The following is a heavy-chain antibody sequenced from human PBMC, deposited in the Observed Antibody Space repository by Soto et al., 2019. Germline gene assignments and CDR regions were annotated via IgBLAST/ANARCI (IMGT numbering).Heavy chain of an antibody. CDR1: GFTFSNAW. CDR3: TTWFYYESSGYYRQYFDY. J-gene: IGHJ4*02. CDR2: IKSKTDGGTT. Sequence: PGGSLRLSCAASGFTFSNAWMNWVRQAPGKGLEWVGRIKSKTDGGTTDYAAPVKGRFTISRDDSKNTLYLQMNSLKTEDTAVYYCTTWFYYESSGYYRQYFDYWRQGTLVTVSS. D-gene: IGHD3-22*01. V-gene: IGHV3-15*07.